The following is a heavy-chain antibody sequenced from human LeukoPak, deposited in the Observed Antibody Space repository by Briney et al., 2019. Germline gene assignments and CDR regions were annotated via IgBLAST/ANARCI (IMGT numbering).Heavy chain of an antibody. Sequence: PSQTLYLTCAVSGGSISSGGYSWSWIRQPPGKGLEWIGYIYYSGSTYYNPSLKSRVTISVDTSKNQFSLKLSSVTAADTAVYYCARRGYAFDIWGQGTMVTVSS. CDR3: ARRGYAFDI. V-gene: IGHV4-31*11. J-gene: IGHJ3*02. CDR2: IYYSGST. CDR1: GGSISSGGYS.